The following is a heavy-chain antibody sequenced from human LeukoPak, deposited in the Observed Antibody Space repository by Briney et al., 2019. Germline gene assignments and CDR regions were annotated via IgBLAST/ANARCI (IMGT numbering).Heavy chain of an antibody. CDR1: RFTFSSYW. Sequence: GGSLRLSCAAFRFTFSSYWMSWVRQAPGKGLEWVANIKQDGSEKYYVDSVKGRFTISRDNAKNSVYLQVNSLRAEDAAVYYCATSRTFDYWGQGTLVTVSS. CDR3: ATSRTFDY. J-gene: IGHJ4*02. V-gene: IGHV3-7*03. CDR2: IKQDGSEK.